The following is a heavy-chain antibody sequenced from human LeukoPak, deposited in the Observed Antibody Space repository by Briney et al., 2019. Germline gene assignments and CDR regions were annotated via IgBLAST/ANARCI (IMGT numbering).Heavy chain of an antibody. J-gene: IGHJ3*02. CDR2: ISGSGGST. CDR1: GFTFSSYA. CDR3: AKDFTGSYDFRSGYYLAFDI. V-gene: IGHV3-23*01. D-gene: IGHD3-3*01. Sequence: GGSLRLSCAASGFTFSSYAMSWVRQAPGKGLEWVSAISGSGGSTYYADSVKGRFTISRDNSKNTLYLQMNSLRAEDTAVYYCAKDFTGSYDFRSGYYLAFDIWGQGTMVTVSS.